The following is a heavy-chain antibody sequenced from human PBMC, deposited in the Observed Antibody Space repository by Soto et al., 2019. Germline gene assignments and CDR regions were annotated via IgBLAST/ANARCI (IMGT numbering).Heavy chain of an antibody. CDR3: ARHAGSLGY. J-gene: IGHJ4*02. CDR1: GSSITNYQ. Sequence: QVHLQESGPGLVKPSETLSLTCTISGSSITNYQWSWIRQPPGKGLEWIGHVYYSGSANYNTTLKSRVTISIDTSKSQFSLNLGSVTAADTAVYFCARHAGSLGYWGQGTLVTVSS. V-gene: IGHV4-59*08. D-gene: IGHD2-2*03. CDR2: VYYSGSA.